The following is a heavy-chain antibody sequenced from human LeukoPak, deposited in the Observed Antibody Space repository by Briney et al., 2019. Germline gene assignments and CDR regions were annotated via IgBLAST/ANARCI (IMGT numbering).Heavy chain of an antibody. Sequence: KPSETLSLTCTVSGYSISSGYYWGWIRQPPGKGLEWIGSIYHSGSTYYNPSLKSRVTISVDTSKNQFSLKLSSVTAADTAVYYCARGPPPDFDCWGQGTLVTVSS. CDR3: ARGPPPDFDC. CDR1: GYSISSGYY. V-gene: IGHV4-38-2*02. CDR2: IYHSGST. J-gene: IGHJ4*02.